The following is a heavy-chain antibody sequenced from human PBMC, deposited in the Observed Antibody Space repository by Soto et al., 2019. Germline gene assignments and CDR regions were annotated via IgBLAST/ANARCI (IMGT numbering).Heavy chain of an antibody. V-gene: IGHV3-48*01. Sequence: GKGLEWVSYISTSSSTIYYADSVKGRFTISRDNAKNSLYLQMNSLRAEDTAAFFFFRAGDTRRAVRSVSAFLLNRSSDL. D-gene: IGHD3-3*01. CDR3: FRAGDTRRAVRSVSAFLLNRSSDL. CDR2: ISTSSSTI. J-gene: IGHJ2*01.